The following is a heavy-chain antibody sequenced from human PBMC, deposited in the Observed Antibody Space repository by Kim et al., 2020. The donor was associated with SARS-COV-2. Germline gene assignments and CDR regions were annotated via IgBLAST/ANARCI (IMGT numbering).Heavy chain of an antibody. CDR2: IRNKANINTT. D-gene: IGHD2-2*01. Sequence: GGSLRLSCAASGFIFSDHYMDWIRQAPGEGMEWVGRIRNKANINTTDYAATVKSRFTISTDDSKNSLYLQMSSLNTEDTAVYFSASRRPADSLSGFGSWG. V-gene: IGHV3-72*01. CDR1: GFIFSDHY. CDR3: ASRRPADSLSGFGS. J-gene: IGHJ5*01.